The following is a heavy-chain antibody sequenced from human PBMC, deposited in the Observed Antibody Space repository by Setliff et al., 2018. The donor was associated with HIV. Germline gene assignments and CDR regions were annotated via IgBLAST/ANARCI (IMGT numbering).Heavy chain of an antibody. CDR2: INHSGTT. Sequence: SETLSLTCAVFGGSFSAYYWNWIRQTPGKGLEWIGEINHSGTTNYNPSLNSRVTISVDTSNKRFSLTLRSATAADMALYYCARRERYCSGTTCYRYFQHWGQGTLVTVS. CDR1: GGSFSAYY. CDR3: ARRERYCSGTTCYRYFQH. D-gene: IGHD2-2*01. V-gene: IGHV4-34*01. J-gene: IGHJ1*01.